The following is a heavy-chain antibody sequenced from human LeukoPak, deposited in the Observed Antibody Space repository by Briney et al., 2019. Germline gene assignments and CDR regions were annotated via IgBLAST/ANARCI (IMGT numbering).Heavy chain of an antibody. CDR1: GFTFRNYV. D-gene: IGHD3-10*01. CDR3: AREGYYGSGSPPSLYFDY. J-gene: IGHJ4*02. CDR2: TSSDLNVK. Sequence: GGSLRLSCAASGFTFRNYVIHWVRQAPGKGLEWVAVTSSDLNVKLYADSVKGRFTISRDNSRSTLYLQMNSLRPENTAIYYCAREGYYGSGSPPSLYFDYWGQGTLVTVSS. V-gene: IGHV3-30-3*01.